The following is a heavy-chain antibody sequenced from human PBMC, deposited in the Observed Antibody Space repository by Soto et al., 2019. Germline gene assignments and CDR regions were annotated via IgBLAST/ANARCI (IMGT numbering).Heavy chain of an antibody. V-gene: IGHV4-34*01. J-gene: IGHJ5*02. CDR1: GGSFSGNY. CDR2: INASGST. CDR3: ARGREGGGAS. Sequence: QVQLQQWGAGLLKPSETLSLTCGVYGGSFSGNYWSWIRQPPGEGLEWIGEINASGSTNYSPSLKSRATISTDTSKNQFSLKLSSVIAADTAVYYCARGREGGGASWGQGTLVTVSS. D-gene: IGHD1-26*01.